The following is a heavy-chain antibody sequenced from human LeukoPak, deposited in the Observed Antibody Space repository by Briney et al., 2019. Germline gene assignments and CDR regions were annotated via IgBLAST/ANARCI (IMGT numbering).Heavy chain of an antibody. Sequence: SETLSLTCAVSGGSISSGGYSWSWIRQPPGKGLEWIRYIYHSGSTYYNPSLKSRVTISVDRSKNQFSLKLSSVTAADTAVYYCARTTPSWFDPWGQGTLVTVSS. D-gene: IGHD1-14*01. CDR3: ARTTPSWFDP. CDR1: GGSISSGGYS. J-gene: IGHJ5*02. V-gene: IGHV4-30-2*01. CDR2: IYHSGST.